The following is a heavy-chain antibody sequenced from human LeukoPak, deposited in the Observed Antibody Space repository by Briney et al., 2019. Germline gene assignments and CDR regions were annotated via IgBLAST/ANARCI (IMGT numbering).Heavy chain of an antibody. CDR1: GFPFSNHA. D-gene: IGHD2-21*02. CDR2: ISNGNT. V-gene: IGHV3-23*01. CDR3: VREAGYCASVCLKSNWFDP. J-gene: IGHJ5*02. Sequence: SGGSLRLSCAASGFPFSNHAMSWVRQPPGKGLEWVSAISNGNTYYADSVRGRFTIFRDDSKNMVYLQMNSLRDEDTALYYCVREAGYCASVCLKSNWFDPWGQGTLVTVSS.